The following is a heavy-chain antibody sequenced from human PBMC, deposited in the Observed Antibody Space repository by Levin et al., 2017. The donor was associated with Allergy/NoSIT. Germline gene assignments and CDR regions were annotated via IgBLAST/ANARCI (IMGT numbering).Heavy chain of an antibody. Sequence: GGSLRLSCAASGFTFSSYAMSWVRQAPGKGLEWVSAISGGGGTTYYADSVKGRFTISRDNSKNTLYLQMNSLRAEDTAVYYCAKDKVYYGSGSYDAFDIWGQGTMVTVSS. CDR1: GFTFSSYA. CDR2: ISGGGGTT. CDR3: AKDKVYYGSGSYDAFDI. V-gene: IGHV3-23*01. J-gene: IGHJ3*02. D-gene: IGHD3-10*01.